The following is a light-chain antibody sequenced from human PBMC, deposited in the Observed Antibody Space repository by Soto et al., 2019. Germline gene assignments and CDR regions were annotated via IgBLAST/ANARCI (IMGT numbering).Light chain of an antibody. Sequence: EIVMTXSPATLSVSPXXXATLSCRASQSVSYNLAWYQQKPGQGPRLLIYGAFTRATGIPARFSGSGSGTEFTLTISSLQSEDFAVYYCQQYKNWPPLTFGGGTKVEIK. V-gene: IGKV3-15*01. CDR3: QQYKNWPPLT. CDR2: GAF. J-gene: IGKJ4*01. CDR1: QSVSYN.